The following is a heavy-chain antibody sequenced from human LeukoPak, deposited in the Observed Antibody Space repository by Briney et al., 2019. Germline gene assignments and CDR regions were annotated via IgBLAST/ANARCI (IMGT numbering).Heavy chain of an antibody. CDR2: IDPSDSYT. D-gene: IGHD5-12*01. J-gene: IGHJ5*02. Sequence: PGESLKISCKGSGYSFTSYWISWVRQMLGKGLEWMGRIDPSDSYTNYSPSFQGHVTISADKSISTAYLQWSSLKASDTAMYYCARHVVDDYSGYWFDPWGQGTLVTVSS. CDR3: ARHVVDDYSGYWFDP. CDR1: GYSFTSYW. V-gene: IGHV5-10-1*01.